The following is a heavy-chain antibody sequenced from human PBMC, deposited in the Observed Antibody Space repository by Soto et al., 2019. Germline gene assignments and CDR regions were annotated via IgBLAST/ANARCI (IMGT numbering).Heavy chain of an antibody. CDR1: GGSFSGYY. V-gene: IGHV4-39*01. D-gene: IGHD2-21*02. J-gene: IGHJ4*02. CDR2: IYYSGST. CDR3: ARQRTSVVTQAYFDV. Sequence: SETLSLTCAVYGGSFSGYYWGWIRQPPGKGLEWIGSIYYSGSTYNNPSLRSRVSMSIDTSKDQFSLKLKSVTAADTALYFCARQRTSVVTQAYFDVWGPGSLVTVSS.